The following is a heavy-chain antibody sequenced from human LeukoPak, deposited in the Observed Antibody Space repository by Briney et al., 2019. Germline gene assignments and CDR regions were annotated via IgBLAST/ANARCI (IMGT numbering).Heavy chain of an antibody. CDR1: GGSISSGGYY. J-gene: IGHJ4*02. CDR2: IYYSGST. V-gene: IGHV4-31*03. D-gene: IGHD3-22*01. Sequence: PSETLSLTCTVSGGSISSGGYYWSWIRQHPGKGLEWIGYIYYSGSTYYNPPLKSRVTISVDTSKNQFSLKLSSVTAADTAVYYCARERSYYDSSGYSFFDYWGQGTLVTVSS. CDR3: ARERSYYDSSGYSFFDY.